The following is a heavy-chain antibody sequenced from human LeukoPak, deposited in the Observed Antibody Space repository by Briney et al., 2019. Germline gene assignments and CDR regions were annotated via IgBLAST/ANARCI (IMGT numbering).Heavy chain of an antibody. CDR2: ISGSGGST. D-gene: IGHD5-18*01. CDR1: GFTFSSYA. CDR3: ARDLPIYSYTPGDYYYYMDV. J-gene: IGHJ6*03. Sequence: GGSLRLSCAASGFTFSSYAMSWVRQAPGKGLEWVSAISGSGGSTYYADSVKGRFTISRDNSKNTLYLQMNSLRSEDTAVYYCARDLPIYSYTPGDYYYYMDVWGKGTTVTVSS. V-gene: IGHV3-23*01.